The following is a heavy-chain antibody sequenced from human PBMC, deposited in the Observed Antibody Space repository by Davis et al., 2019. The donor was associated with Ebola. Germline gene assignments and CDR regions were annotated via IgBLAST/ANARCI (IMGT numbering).Heavy chain of an antibody. CDR2: ISYDGSNE. J-gene: IGHJ6*02. D-gene: IGHD3-9*01. Sequence: PGGSLRLSCAASGFTFSDYGIHWVRQAPGKGLEWVAVISYDGSNEYYADSVKGRFTISRDNSKNTVSLQMNSLRGEDTAVYFCAKSRVKIRYFDYDGMDVWGQGTTDTVSS. CDR1: GFTFSDYG. V-gene: IGHV3-30*18. CDR3: AKSRVKIRYFDYDGMDV.